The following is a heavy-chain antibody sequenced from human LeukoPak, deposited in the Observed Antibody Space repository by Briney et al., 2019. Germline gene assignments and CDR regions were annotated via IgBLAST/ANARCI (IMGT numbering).Heavy chain of an antibody. CDR2: ISGSGDST. CDR1: GFTFNTYA. CDR3: AKGKGSYSSSIGW. J-gene: IGHJ4*02. Sequence: GGSLRLSCAASGFTFNTYAMSWVRQAPGKGLEWVSAISGSGDSTFYADSVKGRFTISRDNSKNTLYLQIHSLRAEDTAVYYCAKGKGSYSSSIGWWGQGTLVTVSS. V-gene: IGHV3-23*01. D-gene: IGHD3-10*01.